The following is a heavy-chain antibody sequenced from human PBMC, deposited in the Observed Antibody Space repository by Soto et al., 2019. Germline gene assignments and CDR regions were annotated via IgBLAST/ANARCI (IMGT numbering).Heavy chain of an antibody. CDR3: AKDSNKYSSSLRGRYFDY. CDR2: IKMDASET. Sequence: GGSLRLSCAASGFTFGSYWMSWVRQAPGKGLEWLATIKMDASETKYVDSVKGRFTMSRDNAKNTVVLQMDSLRAEDTAIYYCAKDSNKYSSSLRGRYFDYWGQGTLVTVSS. CDR1: GFTFGSYW. J-gene: IGHJ4*02. D-gene: IGHD3-22*01. V-gene: IGHV3-7*03.